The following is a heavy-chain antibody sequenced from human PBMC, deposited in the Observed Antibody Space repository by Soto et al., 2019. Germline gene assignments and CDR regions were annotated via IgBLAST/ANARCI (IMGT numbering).Heavy chain of an antibody. Sequence: SVKVPCKASGGTFSTSTFTWVRQAPGQGLEWMGRTIPLLNVADYAQDFQGRVTITADKSTSTAYMELTSLTSKDTAVYYCVRDSPIGSTYSGYDAIDSWGQGTLVTV. J-gene: IGHJ4*02. V-gene: IGHV1-69*04. CDR3: VRDSPIGSTYSGYDAIDS. CDR1: GGTFSTST. CDR2: TIPLLNVA. D-gene: IGHD5-12*01.